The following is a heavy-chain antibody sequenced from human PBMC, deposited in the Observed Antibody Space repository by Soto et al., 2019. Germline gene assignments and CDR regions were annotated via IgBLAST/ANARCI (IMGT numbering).Heavy chain of an antibody. V-gene: IGHV3-23*01. CDR2: ISGSGGST. J-gene: IGHJ5*02. CDR3: EKLMWIQLWAPFDP. Sequence: GGSLRLSCVASGFTFSSYAMSWVRQAPGKGLEWVSAISGSGGSTYYADSVKGRFNISRENSKNTLYLQMNSLRAEDTAVYYCEKLMWIQLWAPFDPWGQGTLVTVSS. CDR1: GFTFSSYA. D-gene: IGHD5-18*01.